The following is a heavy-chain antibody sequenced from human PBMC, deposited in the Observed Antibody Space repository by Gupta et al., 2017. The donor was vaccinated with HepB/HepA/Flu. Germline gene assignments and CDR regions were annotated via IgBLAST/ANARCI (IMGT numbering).Heavy chain of an antibody. D-gene: IGHD6-13*01. J-gene: IGHJ1*01. V-gene: IGHV5-51*01. CDR2: IYPGDSDT. Sequence: EVQLVQSGAEVKKTGESLKISCQGAGYTFTSYWIGWVRQMHGKGLEWVGIIYPGDSDTSNSPSSHGQVPISADKSISTVYLQWRSLKASDTAMFYRVQGGGFGSNWYWTNAEYFQHWGQGTLVTVSS. CDR1: GYTFTSYW. CDR3: VQGGGFGSNWYWTNAEYFQH.